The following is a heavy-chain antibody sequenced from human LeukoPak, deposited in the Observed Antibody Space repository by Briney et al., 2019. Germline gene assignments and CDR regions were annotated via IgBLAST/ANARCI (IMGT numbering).Heavy chain of an antibody. CDR2: ISGDTGST. CDR1: GFTFSNYA. CDR3: GKEADRRGWYVDY. J-gene: IGHJ4*02. V-gene: IGHV3-23*01. Sequence: GGSLRLSCAASGFTFSNYAMTWVRQAPGKGLEWVSVISGDTGSTYYADSVKGRFTISRDNSNNTLYLQMNSLRAEDTAVYYCGKEADRRGWYVDYWGQGSLVTVSS. D-gene: IGHD6-19*01.